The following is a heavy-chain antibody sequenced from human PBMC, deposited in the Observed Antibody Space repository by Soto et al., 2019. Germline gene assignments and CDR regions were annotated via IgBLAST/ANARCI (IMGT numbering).Heavy chain of an antibody. CDR2: IYYSGST. CDR3: ARVAGSSGYYYDNWFDP. CDR1: GGSISSGDYY. D-gene: IGHD3-22*01. Sequence: SETLSLTCTVSGGSISSGDYYWSWIRQPPGKGLEWIGYIYYSGSTYYNPSLKSRVTISVDTSKNQFSLKLSSVTAADTAVYYCARVAGSSGYYYDNWFDPWGQGTLVTVSS. J-gene: IGHJ5*02. V-gene: IGHV4-30-4*01.